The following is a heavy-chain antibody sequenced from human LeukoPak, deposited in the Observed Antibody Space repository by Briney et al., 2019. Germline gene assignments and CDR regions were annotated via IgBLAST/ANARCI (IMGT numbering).Heavy chain of an antibody. J-gene: IGHJ4*02. D-gene: IGHD5-24*01. Sequence: SETLSLTCTVSGGSISSYYWSWIRQPPGKGLEWIGYIYYSGSTNYNPSLKNRVTISLDTSKNQFSLKLSSVTAADTAVYYCARRYNALDYWGQGTLVTVSS. V-gene: IGHV4-59*01. CDR1: GGSISSYY. CDR2: IYYSGST. CDR3: ARRYNALDY.